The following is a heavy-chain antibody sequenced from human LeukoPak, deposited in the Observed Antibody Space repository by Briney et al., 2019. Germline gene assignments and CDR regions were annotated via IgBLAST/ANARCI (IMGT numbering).Heavy chain of an antibody. CDR1: GFTFSSYG. D-gene: IGHD6-19*01. V-gene: IGHV3-30*18. CDR2: ISYDGSNK. J-gene: IGHJ4*02. Sequence: PGGSPRLSCAASGFTFSSYGMHWVRQAPGKGLEWVAVISYDGSNKYYADSVKGRFTISRDNSKNTLYLQMNSLRAEDTAVYYCAKDSWLVYYFDYWGQGTLVTVSS. CDR3: AKDSWLVYYFDY.